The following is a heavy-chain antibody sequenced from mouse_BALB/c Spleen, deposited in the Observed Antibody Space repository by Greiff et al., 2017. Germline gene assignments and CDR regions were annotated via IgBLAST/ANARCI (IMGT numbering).Heavy chain of an antibody. CDR3: ARQGGNYEGFGY. J-gene: IGHJ3*01. Sequence: EVHLVESGGDLVKPGGSLKLSCAASGFTFSSYGMSWVRQTPDKRLEWVATISSGGSYTYYPDSVKGRFTITRDNAKTTLYLQMSSLKSDDTAMYYCARQGGNYEGFGYWGQGTLVTVSA. V-gene: IGHV5-6*01. CDR2: ISSGGSYT. D-gene: IGHD2-1*01. CDR1: GFTFSSYG.